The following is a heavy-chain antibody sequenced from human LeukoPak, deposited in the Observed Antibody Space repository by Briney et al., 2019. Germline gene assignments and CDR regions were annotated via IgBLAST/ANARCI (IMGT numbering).Heavy chain of an antibody. CDR3: ARWCAIRCIAAAGSDY. V-gene: IGHV3-21*01. J-gene: IGHJ4*02. CDR1: GFTFSSYS. D-gene: IGHD6-13*01. Sequence: GGSLRLPCAASGFTFSSYSMNWVRQAPGKGLEWVSSISSSSSYIYYADSVKGRFTISRDNAKNSLYLQMNSLRAEDTAVYYCARWCAIRCIAAAGSDYWGQGTLVTVSS. CDR2: ISSSSSYI.